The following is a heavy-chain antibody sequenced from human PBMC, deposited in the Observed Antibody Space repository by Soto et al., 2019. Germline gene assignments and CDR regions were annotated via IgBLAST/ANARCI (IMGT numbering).Heavy chain of an antibody. CDR1: GFTFSSYG. J-gene: IGHJ4*02. CDR2: ISYDGSNK. D-gene: IGHD5-12*01. CDR3: AKAKWLRSPVGPVY. Sequence: QVQLVESGGGVVQPGRSLRLSCAASGFTFSSYGMHWVRQAPGKGLEWVAVISYDGSNKYYADSVKGRFTISRDNSKNTLYLQMNSLRAEDTAVYYCAKAKWLRSPVGPVYLGQGTLVTVSS. V-gene: IGHV3-30*18.